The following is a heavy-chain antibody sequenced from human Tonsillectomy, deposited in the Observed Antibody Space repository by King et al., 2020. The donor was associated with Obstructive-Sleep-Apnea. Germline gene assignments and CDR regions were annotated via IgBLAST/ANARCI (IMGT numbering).Heavy chain of an antibody. J-gene: IGHJ4*02. D-gene: IGHD7-27*01. CDR3: ARVELGMDY. Sequence: QLQESGPGLVKPSETLSLTCTVSGYSISSGYYWGWIRQPPGKGLEWIGSIYHSGSTYYNPSLKSRVTISVDTSKNQFSLKLSSVTAADTAVYYCARVELGMDYWGQGTLVTVSS. CDR2: IYHSGST. CDR1: GYSISSGYY. V-gene: IGHV4-38-2*02.